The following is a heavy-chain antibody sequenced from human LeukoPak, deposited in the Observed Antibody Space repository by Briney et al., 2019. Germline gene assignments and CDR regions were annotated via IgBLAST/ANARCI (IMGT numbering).Heavy chain of an antibody. D-gene: IGHD3-10*01. Sequence: SETLSLTCSVSDDAISTTAYYWGWDRQAPGQGLEWVGSSYYNGNNYHHPPLKSRISISIDTSENQFSLKLTSVSGAYSRVYYCARHFRFLGFGELLAFDNWGQGTRVIVSS. V-gene: IGHV4-39*01. CDR1: DDAISTTAYY. CDR2: SYYNGNN. J-gene: IGHJ4*02. CDR3: ARHFRFLGFGELLAFDN.